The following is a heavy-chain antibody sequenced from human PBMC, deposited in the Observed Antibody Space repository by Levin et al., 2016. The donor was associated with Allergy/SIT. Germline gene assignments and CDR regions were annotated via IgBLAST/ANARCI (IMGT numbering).Heavy chain of an antibody. Sequence: SVKVSCKTSGGTFNYLAVSWVRQAPGQGLEWMGGIIHMFGITNYAEKFQGRITITADKSTSTVYMELSSLKSEDTAVYYCARDPGGGVVATISTWFDPWGQGTLVTVAP. CDR1: GGTFNYLA. D-gene: IGHD5-12*01. CDR3: ARDPGGGVVATISTWFDP. J-gene: IGHJ5*02. V-gene: IGHV1-69*10. CDR2: IIHMFGIT.